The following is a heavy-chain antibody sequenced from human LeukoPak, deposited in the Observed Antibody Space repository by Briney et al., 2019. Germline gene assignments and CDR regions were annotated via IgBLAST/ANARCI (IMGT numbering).Heavy chain of an antibody. J-gene: IGHJ6*02. D-gene: IGHD3-9*01. CDR1: GGTFSSYA. Sequence: GASVKVSCKASGGTFSSYAISWVRQAPGQGLEWMGGIIPIFGTANYAQKFQGRVTITADESTSTAYMELSSLRSEDTAVYYCARARLRYCDWLDYYYGMDVWGQGTTVTVSS. CDR2: IIPIFGTA. CDR3: ARARLRYCDWLDYYYGMDV. V-gene: IGHV1-69*13.